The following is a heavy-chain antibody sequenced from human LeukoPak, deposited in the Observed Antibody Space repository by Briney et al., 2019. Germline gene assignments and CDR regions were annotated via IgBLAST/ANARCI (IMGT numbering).Heavy chain of an antibody. CDR2: IWYDGSNK. D-gene: IGHD6-13*01. Sequence: GGSLRLSCAASGFTFSSYGMHWVRQASGKRLEWVAVIWYDGSNKYYADSVKGRFTISRDNSKNTLYLQMNSLRAEDTAVYYCARDSSSNFDYWGQGTLVTVSS. V-gene: IGHV3-33*01. CDR1: GFTFSSYG. CDR3: ARDSSSNFDY. J-gene: IGHJ4*02.